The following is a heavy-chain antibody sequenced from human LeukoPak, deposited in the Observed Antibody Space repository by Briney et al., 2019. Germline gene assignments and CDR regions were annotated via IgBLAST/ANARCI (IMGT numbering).Heavy chain of an antibody. V-gene: IGHV1-69*06. CDR1: GGIFNSKA. CDR3: TYDSSGYSDY. CDR2: IIPMFRTA. Sequence: SVKVSCKASGGIFNSKALSWVRQAPGQGLEWMGGIIPMFRTANYGQKFQGRVTITADKSTSTAYMELSSLRSEDTAVYYCTYDSSGYSDYWGQGTLVTVSS. D-gene: IGHD3-22*01. J-gene: IGHJ4*02.